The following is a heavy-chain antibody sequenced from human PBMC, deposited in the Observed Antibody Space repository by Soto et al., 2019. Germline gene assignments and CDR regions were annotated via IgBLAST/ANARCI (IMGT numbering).Heavy chain of an antibody. J-gene: IGHJ5*02. CDR3: TRDPRNYYDSIGSANWFDP. CDR1: GFTFSCSA. D-gene: IGHD3-22*01. CDR2: IRSKSNSYAT. Sequence: GGFLRLSCAASGFTFSCSAMHWVRQASGKGLEWVGRIRSKSNSYATAYAASVKGRFTISRDDSKDTAYLQMNSLKTEDTAVYYCTRDPRNYYDSIGSANWFDPWGQGTLVTVS. V-gene: IGHV3-73*01.